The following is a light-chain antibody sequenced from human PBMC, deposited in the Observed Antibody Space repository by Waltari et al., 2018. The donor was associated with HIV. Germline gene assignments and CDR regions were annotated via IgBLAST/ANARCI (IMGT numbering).Light chain of an antibody. J-gene: IGLJ2*01. CDR1: SDYDNYK. CDR3: GADHGSGHNFGVV. V-gene: IGLV9-49*01. CDR2: VGTGGIVG. Sequence: QPVLTQPPSASASLGASVTLTCTLSSDYDNYKVDWYQHRPGEGHRFVMRVGTGGIVGSKGAGIPDRFAVLGSGPNRYLTIENIQEEDESDYHCGADHGSGHNFGVVFGGGTKLSVL.